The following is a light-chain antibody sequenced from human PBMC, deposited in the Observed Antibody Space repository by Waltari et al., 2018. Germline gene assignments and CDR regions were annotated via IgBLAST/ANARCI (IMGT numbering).Light chain of an antibody. Sequence: DIQMTQSPSSVSASVGDRVTLTCRASQATSGWLAWYQQKPGSAPKLLIYGASSLQSGVPSRFSGSGSGTDFTLTISSLQPEDFATYYCQQATSLPLTFGGGTKVEIK. CDR2: GAS. CDR1: QATSGW. CDR3: QQATSLPLT. V-gene: IGKV1-12*01. J-gene: IGKJ4*01.